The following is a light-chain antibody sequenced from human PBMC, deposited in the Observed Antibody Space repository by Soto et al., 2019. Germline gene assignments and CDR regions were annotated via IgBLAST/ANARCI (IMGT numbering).Light chain of an antibody. CDR2: GAS. J-gene: IGKJ1*01. Sequence: EIVLTQSPGTLSLSPGERATLSCRASQSVSNNYLAWYQQKPGQATRLLLYGASNRATGIPDRFSGSGSGTDFTLTISRLEPEDVAVYYCQQYGSSGTFGQGTKVEI. CDR3: QQYGSSGT. CDR1: QSVSNNY. V-gene: IGKV3-20*01.